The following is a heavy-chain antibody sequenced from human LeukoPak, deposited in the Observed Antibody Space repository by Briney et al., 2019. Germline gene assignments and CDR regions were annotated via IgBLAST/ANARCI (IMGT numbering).Heavy chain of an antibody. J-gene: IGHJ4*02. CDR1: GGSISSYY. CDR3: AGTQHGELDY. CDR2: IHTSGST. Sequence: SETLSLTCTVSGGSISSYYWIWVRQPAGKGLEWIGCIHTSGSTNYNPSLKSRVTMSLDTSKNQFSLKLTSVTAADTAVFYCAGTQHGELDYWGQGVLVTVSS. V-gene: IGHV4-4*07. D-gene: IGHD1-7*01.